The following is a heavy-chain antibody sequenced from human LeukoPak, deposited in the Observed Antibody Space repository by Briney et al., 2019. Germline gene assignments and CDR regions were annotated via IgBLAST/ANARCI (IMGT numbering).Heavy chain of an antibody. Sequence: GRSLRLSCAASGFTFSSYAMHWVRQAPGKGLEWVAVISYDGSNKYYADSVKGRFTISRDNSKNTLYLQMNSLRAEDTAVYYCARDSGDIQDGAYYFDYWGQGTLVTVSS. D-gene: IGHD5-12*01. CDR3: ARDSGDIQDGAYYFDY. J-gene: IGHJ4*02. CDR1: GFTFSSYA. CDR2: ISYDGSNK. V-gene: IGHV3-30*04.